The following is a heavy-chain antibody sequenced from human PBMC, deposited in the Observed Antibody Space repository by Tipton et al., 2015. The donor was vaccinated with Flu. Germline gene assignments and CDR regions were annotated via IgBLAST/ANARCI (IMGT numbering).Heavy chain of an antibody. D-gene: IGHD3-10*01. CDR2: IYPSGGGT. CDR3: ARDRGFGAYTFDY. V-gene: IGHV1-46*01. J-gene: IGHJ4*02. Sequence: QLVQSGAEVKKPGASVRISCTASGYTFTNYNMHWVRQAPGQGPEWMGIIYPSGGGTTYAQRFQGRVTLTRDKSTSTVYMELSSLRSADTAFYYCARDRGFGAYTFDYWGQGTRVTVAS. CDR1: GYTFTNYN.